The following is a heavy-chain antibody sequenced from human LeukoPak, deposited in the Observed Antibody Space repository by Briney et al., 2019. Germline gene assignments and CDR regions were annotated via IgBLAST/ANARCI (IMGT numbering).Heavy chain of an antibody. CDR2: FDPADGET. CDR3: ATDRPAYDYVWGSFNDAFDI. D-gene: IGHD3-16*01. V-gene: IGHV1-24*01. CDR1: GYTLTELS. Sequence: GASVKVSCKVSGYTLTELSMHWVRQAPGKGLEWMGGFDPADGETIYAQKFQGRVTMTEDTSTDTAYMELSSLRSEDTAVYYCATDRPAYDYVWGSFNDAFDIWGQGTMVTVSS. J-gene: IGHJ3*02.